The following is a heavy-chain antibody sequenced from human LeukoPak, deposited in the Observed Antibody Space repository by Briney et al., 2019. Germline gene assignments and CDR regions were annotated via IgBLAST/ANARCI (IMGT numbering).Heavy chain of an antibody. CDR2: ISSSGSTI. J-gene: IGHJ3*02. Sequence: GGSLRLSCAASGFTFSSYEMNWVRQAPGKGLEWVSYISSSGSTIYYADSVKGRFTISRDNAKNTLYLQMNSLRAEETAEYYCARGGHSAVAGTTGLDAFDIWGQGTMVTVSS. D-gene: IGHD6-19*01. CDR3: ARGGHSAVAGTTGLDAFDI. CDR1: GFTFSSYE. V-gene: IGHV3-48*03.